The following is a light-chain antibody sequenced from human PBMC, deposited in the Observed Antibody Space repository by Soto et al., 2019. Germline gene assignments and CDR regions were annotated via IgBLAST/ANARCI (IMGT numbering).Light chain of an antibody. CDR2: GAS. V-gene: IGKV1-27*01. J-gene: IGKJ1*01. CDR3: QRYDSAPRT. Sequence: DVQMTQSPSSLSASVGDRVTITCRASQGIGNYLAWYQQKPGKVPRLLIHGASTLQSGVPSRFSGSGSGTDFTLTISSLQPEDVSTFYCQRYDSAPRTFGRGTKVELK. CDR1: QGIGNY.